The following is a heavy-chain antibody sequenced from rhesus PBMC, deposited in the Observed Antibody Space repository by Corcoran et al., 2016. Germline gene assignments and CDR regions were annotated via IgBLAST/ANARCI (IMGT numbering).Heavy chain of an antibody. CDR2: NAGSGGST. V-gene: IGHV4-173*01. J-gene: IGHJ5-2*02. CDR3: ARCRTAGMYNSLDV. CDR1: GGSISINY. Sequence: QLQLQESGPGLVKPSETLSLTCAVSGGSISINYWSWIRQPPGKGLEWIGRNAGSGGSTDSPPPLQRSVTCATATNNNHSSMRLCVVTAADTAEYYWARCRTAGMYNSLDVWGRGVLVTVSS. D-gene: IGHD1-1*01.